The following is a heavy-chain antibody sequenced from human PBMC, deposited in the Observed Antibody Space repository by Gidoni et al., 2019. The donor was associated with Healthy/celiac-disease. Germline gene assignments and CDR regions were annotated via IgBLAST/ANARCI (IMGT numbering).Heavy chain of an antibody. CDR1: GFTFSSYA. Sequence: EVQLLESGGGLVQPGGSLRLSCAASGFTFSSYAMSWVRQAPGKGLEWVSAISGSGGRTYYADSVKGRFTISRDNSKNTLYLQMNSLRAEDTAVYYCAKDSGYYGGNSEGSYFDYWGQGTLVTVSS. V-gene: IGHV3-23*01. J-gene: IGHJ4*02. CDR2: ISGSGGRT. CDR3: AKDSGYYGGNSEGSYFDY. D-gene: IGHD4-17*01.